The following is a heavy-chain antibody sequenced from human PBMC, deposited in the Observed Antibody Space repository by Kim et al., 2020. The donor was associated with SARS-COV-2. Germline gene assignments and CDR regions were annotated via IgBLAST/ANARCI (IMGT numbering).Heavy chain of an antibody. J-gene: IGHJ6*02. CDR1: GGSISSYY. CDR3: ARDVPLYSYDYYYYYGMDV. V-gene: IGHV4-4*07. D-gene: IGHD5-18*01. CDR2: IYTSGST. Sequence: SETLSLTCTVSGGSISSYYWSWIRQPAGKGLEWIGRIYTSGSTNYNPSPKSRVTMSVDTSKNQFSLKLSSVTAADTAVYYCARDVPLYSYDYYYYYGMDVWGQGTTVTVSS.